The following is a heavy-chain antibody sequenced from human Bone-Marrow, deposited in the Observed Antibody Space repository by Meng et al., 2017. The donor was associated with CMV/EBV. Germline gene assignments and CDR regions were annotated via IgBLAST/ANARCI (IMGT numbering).Heavy chain of an antibody. CDR1: GFTFSDYY. Sequence: GESLKISCVASGFTFSDYYMNWIRQAPGKGLEWVANIKQDGSEKYYVDSVKGRFTISRDNAKNSLYLQMNSLRAEDTAVYYCARKDGEWTHYYYYGMDVWGQGTTVTVSS. CDR3: ARKDGEWTHYYYYGMDV. D-gene: IGHD3-10*01. J-gene: IGHJ6*02. V-gene: IGHV3-7*01. CDR2: IKQDGSEK.